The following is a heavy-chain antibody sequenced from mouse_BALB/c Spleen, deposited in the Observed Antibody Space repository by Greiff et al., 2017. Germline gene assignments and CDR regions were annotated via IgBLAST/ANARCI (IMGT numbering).Heavy chain of an antibody. CDR3: NGGPYYYGMDY. Sequence: VQLKQSGAELVRSGASVKLSCTASGFNIKDYYMHWVKQRPEQGLEWIGWIDPENGDTEYAPKFQGKATMTADTSSNTAYLQLSSLTSEDTAVYYCNGGPYYYGMDYWGQGTSVTVSS. CDR2: IDPENGDT. V-gene: IGHV14-4*02. CDR1: GFNIKDYY. J-gene: IGHJ4*01.